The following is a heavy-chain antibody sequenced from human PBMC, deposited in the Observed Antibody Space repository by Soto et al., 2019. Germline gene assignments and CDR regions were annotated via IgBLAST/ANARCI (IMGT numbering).Heavy chain of an antibody. CDR2: IIPMLGTT. J-gene: IGHJ4*02. D-gene: IGHD6-6*01. CDR1: GGTFSSHG. V-gene: IGHV1-69*06. CDR3: AREGYSTSSIHSFLDS. Sequence: SVKVSCKASGGTFSSHGLSWVRQAPGQRLEWMGRIIPMLGTTKKAQKFQDRVTLTADKSTNIVYMELSSLTSEDTAVYYCAREGYSTSSIHSFLDSWGQGPLVTVAS.